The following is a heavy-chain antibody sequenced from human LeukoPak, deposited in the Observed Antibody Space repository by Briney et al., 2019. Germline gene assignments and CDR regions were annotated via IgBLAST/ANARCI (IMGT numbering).Heavy chain of an antibody. J-gene: IGHJ4*02. CDR2: MNPNSGNT. D-gene: IGHD3-10*01. CDR1: GYTFTSYD. V-gene: IGHV1-8*01. CDR3: ARGVTRGVDY. Sequence: ASVKVSCKASGYTFTSYDINWVRQATGQGLEWMGWMNPNSGNTDYAQKFHGRGTMTSDTSITTAYMELSSLTSEATAVYYCARGVTRGVDYWGQGTLVTVSS.